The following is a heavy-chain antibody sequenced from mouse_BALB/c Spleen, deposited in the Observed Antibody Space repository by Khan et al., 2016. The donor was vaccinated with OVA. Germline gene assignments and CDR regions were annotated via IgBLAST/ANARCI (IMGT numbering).Heavy chain of an antibody. V-gene: IGHV2-6-2*01. J-gene: IGHJ4*01. Sequence: QVQLKQSGPDLVAPSQSLSITCTVSGFSLTSYAIHWVRQPPGKGLEWLVVIWSDGRTTYNSALKSRLSISKDNSKSQVFLKINSLQTDDTAMYXCASHQFPLSMDSWGQGTSVTVSS. D-gene: IGHD6-1*01. CDR2: IWSDGRT. CDR1: GFSLTSYA. CDR3: ASHQFPLSMDS.